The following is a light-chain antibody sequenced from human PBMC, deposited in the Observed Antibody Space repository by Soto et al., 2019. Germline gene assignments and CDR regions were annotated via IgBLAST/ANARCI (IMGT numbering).Light chain of an antibody. V-gene: IGKV1-9*01. CDR1: HDIGTY. CDR3: QHSKTYPPS. CDR2: ASS. Sequence: DIQLTQSPPFLSASVGDRVSITYRASHDIGTYLAWYHQRPGQAPRLLIYASSTLESGVPSRFSGSESGTEFTLTVSSLQPEDFGDYYCQHSKTYPPSFGGGTKVEVK. J-gene: IGKJ4*01.